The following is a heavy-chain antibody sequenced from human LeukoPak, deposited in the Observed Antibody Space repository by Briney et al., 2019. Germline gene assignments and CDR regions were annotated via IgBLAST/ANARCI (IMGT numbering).Heavy chain of an antibody. D-gene: IGHD2-15*01. CDR1: EFTFNNHD. J-gene: IGHJ3*02. CDR2: IWYDGSND. CDR3: AREADCSGGSCYRGAFDI. V-gene: IGHV3-33*08. Sequence: GRSLRLSCAASEFTFNNHDMHWVAQSPGKGLEWLAAIWYDGSNDYYADSVKGRFTISRDNPKNTLSLQMNSLRAEDTAVYYCAREADCSGGSCYRGAFDIWGQGTMVTVSS.